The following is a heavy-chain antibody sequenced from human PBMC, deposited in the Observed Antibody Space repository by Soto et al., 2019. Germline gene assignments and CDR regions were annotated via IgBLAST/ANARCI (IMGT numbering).Heavy chain of an antibody. Sequence: PGGSLRLSCAASGFTFSVYYMSWIRQAPGKGLEWVSYISSSGSTIYYADSVKGRFTISRDNAKNSLYLQMNSLRAEGTAVYYCARSEEEVATTFDYWGQGTLVTVSS. CDR2: ISSSGSTI. D-gene: IGHD5-12*01. V-gene: IGHV3-11*01. J-gene: IGHJ4*02. CDR3: ARSEEEVATTFDY. CDR1: GFTFSVYY.